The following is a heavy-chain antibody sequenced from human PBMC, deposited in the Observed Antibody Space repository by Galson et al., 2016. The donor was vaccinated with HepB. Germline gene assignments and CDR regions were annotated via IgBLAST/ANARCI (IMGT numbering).Heavy chain of an antibody. CDR3: ARGPWGSSPRALDI. J-gene: IGHJ3*02. Sequence: SETLSLTCAAYGGSFNGYYWSWTRQPPGKGLEWIGEINHTGKTNYNPSLESRVAMSVDTSKDQFSLTLTSVTAADTAVYYCARGPWGSSPRALDIWGQGTMVAVSS. CDR2: INHTGKT. D-gene: IGHD3-16*01. CDR1: GGSFNGYY. V-gene: IGHV4-34*01.